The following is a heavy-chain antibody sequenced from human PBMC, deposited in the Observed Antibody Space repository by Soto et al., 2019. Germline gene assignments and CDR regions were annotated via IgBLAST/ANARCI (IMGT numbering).Heavy chain of an antibody. CDR3: PRVEAVTTRSAKAGWFEP. V-gene: IGHV4-30-2*01. CDR2: IYHSGST. Sequence: SETLSLTCAVSGGSISSGGYSWSWIRQPPGKGREGIGYIYHSGSTYYKPSLKSRATISVDRSKNQFSLKLSSVTAADTAVYYCPRVEAVTTRSAKAGWFEPWGQGTLGTVSS. J-gene: IGHJ5*02. CDR1: GGSISSGGYS. D-gene: IGHD4-17*01.